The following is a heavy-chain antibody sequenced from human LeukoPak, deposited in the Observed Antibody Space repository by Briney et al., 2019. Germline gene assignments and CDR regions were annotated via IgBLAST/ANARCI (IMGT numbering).Heavy chain of an antibody. J-gene: IGHJ3*02. CDR3: AKDLKVRLLWFGELLGGAFDI. Sequence: GGSLRLSCAASGFTFSSYAMSWVRQAPGKGLEWVSAISGSGGSTYYADSVKGRFTISRDNTKNTLYLQMNSLRAGDTAVYYCAKDLKVRLLWFGELLGGAFDIWGQGTMVTVSS. CDR2: ISGSGGST. D-gene: IGHD3-10*01. CDR1: GFTFSSYA. V-gene: IGHV3-23*01.